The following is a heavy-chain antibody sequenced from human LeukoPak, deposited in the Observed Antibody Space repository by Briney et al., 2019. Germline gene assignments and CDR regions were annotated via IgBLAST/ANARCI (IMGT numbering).Heavy chain of an antibody. Sequence: ASVKVSCKASGYTFRSFDVNWGRQATGQGLEWMGWMNPNSGNTGYAQEFQGRVTMTRNTSINTAYMEVSGLTSEDTAVYYCARAPSPASYAMDVWGQGTTVTVSS. CDR3: ARAPSPASYAMDV. CDR1: GYTFRSFD. V-gene: IGHV1-8*01. J-gene: IGHJ6*02. CDR2: MNPNSGNT.